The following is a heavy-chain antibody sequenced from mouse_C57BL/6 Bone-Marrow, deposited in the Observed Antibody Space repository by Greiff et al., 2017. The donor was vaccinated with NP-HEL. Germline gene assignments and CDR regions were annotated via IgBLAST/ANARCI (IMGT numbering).Heavy chain of an antibody. CDR2: IYPGGGYT. Sequence: VKLMESGAELVRPGTSVKMSCKASGYTFTNYWIGWAKQRPGHGLEWIGDIYPGGGYTNYNEKFKGKATLTADKSSSTAYMQFSSLTSEDSAIYYCAREGSYGYDSYYFDYWGQGTTLTVSS. V-gene: IGHV1-63*01. CDR3: AREGSYGYDSYYFDY. CDR1: GYTFTNYW. D-gene: IGHD2-2*01. J-gene: IGHJ2*01.